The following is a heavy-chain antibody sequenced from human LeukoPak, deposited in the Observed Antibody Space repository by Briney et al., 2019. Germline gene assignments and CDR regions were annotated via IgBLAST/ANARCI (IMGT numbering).Heavy chain of an antibody. J-gene: IGHJ4*02. CDR1: GGSISSGGYY. Sequence: SETLSLTCTVSGGSISSGGYYWSWIRQHPGKGLEWIGYIYYSGSTYYNPSLKSRVTISVDTSKNQFSLKLSSVTAADTAVYYCARGWLAETTVVTPYNYWGQGTLVTVSS. V-gene: IGHV4-31*03. CDR2: IYYSGST. CDR3: ARGWLAETTVVTPYNY. D-gene: IGHD2-21*02.